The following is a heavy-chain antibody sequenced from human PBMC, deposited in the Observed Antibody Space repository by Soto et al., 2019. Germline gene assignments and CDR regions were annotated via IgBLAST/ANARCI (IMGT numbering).Heavy chain of an antibody. V-gene: IGHV1-69*13. CDR3: ASSGYCSGGSCSYPQYYYYGMDV. Sequence: SVKVSCKASGYTFTSYGMSWVRQAPGQGLEWMGWIIPIFGTANYAQKFQGRVTITADESTSTAYMELSSLRSEDTAVYYCASSGYCSGGSCSYPQYYYYGMDVWGQGTTVTVSS. D-gene: IGHD2-15*01. CDR1: GYTFTSYG. CDR2: IIPIFGTA. J-gene: IGHJ6*02.